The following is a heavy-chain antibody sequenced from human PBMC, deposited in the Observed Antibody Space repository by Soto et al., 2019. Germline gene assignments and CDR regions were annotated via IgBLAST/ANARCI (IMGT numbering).Heavy chain of an antibody. V-gene: IGHV4-39*01. J-gene: IGHJ3*02. CDR1: GGSISSSSYY. CDR3: ARHYLHKASARENAFDI. Sequence: SETLSLTCTVSGGSISSSSYYWGWIRQPPGEGLEWIGSIYYSGSTYYNPSLKSRVTISVDTSKNQFSLKLSSVTAADTAVYYCARHYLHKASARENAFDIWGQGTMVTVSS. D-gene: IGHD1-26*01. CDR2: IYYSGST.